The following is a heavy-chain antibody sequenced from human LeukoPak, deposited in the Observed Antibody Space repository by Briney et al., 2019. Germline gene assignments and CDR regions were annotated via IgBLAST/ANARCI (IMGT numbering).Heavy chain of an antibody. V-gene: IGHV1-69*13. CDR3: ARAVYDYVWGSYRYYYFDY. CDR1: GGTFSSYA. CDR2: VIPIFGTA. Sequence: ASVKVSCKASGGTFSSYAISWVRQAPGQGLEWMGGVIPIFGTANYAQKFQGRVTITADESTSTAYMELSSLRSEDTAVYYCARAVYDYVWGSYRYYYFDYWGQGTLVTVSS. J-gene: IGHJ4*02. D-gene: IGHD3-16*02.